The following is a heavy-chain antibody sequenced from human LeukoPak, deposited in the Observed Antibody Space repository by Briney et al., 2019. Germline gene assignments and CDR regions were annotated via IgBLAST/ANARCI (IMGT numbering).Heavy chain of an antibody. J-gene: IGHJ4*02. V-gene: IGHV3-30*18. D-gene: IGHD3-22*01. Sequence: GGSLRLSCAASGFTVSSYGMHWVRQAPGKGLEWVAVISYDGSNKYYEDSVKGRFTISRDNSENTLYLQMNSLRAEDTAVCYCAKDLSYYDSRGYCPHCWGQGTLVTVSS. CDR3: AKDLSYYDSRGYCPHC. CDR1: GFTVSSYG. CDR2: ISYDGSNK.